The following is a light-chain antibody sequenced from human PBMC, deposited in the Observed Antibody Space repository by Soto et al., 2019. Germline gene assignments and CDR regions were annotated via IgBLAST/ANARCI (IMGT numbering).Light chain of an antibody. J-gene: IGKJ4*01. V-gene: IGKV3-20*01. CDR2: GAS. CDR1: QSVSNNY. CDR3: QQFSSYPLT. Sequence: EILFTQSPGTLSLSPGERATLSCRASQSVSNNYLAWYQQKPGKAPRLLIYGASSRDTGIPDRFSGGGSGTDFTLPISRLETEDFEVYYCQQFSSYPLTFGGGTKVDIK.